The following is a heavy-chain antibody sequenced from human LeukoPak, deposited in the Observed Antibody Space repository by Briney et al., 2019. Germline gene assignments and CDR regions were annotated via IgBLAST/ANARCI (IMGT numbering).Heavy chain of an antibody. CDR3: AKDIVATIKNWFDP. CDR1: GFTFDDYA. Sequence: PGGSLRLSCTGSGFTFDDYAMHWVRQAPGKGLEWVSGISWNSGSIGYADSVKGRFTISRDNAKNSLYLQMNSLRAEDTALYYCAKDIVATIKNWFDPWGQGTLVTVSS. J-gene: IGHJ5*02. CDR2: ISWNSGSI. D-gene: IGHD5-12*01. V-gene: IGHV3-9*01.